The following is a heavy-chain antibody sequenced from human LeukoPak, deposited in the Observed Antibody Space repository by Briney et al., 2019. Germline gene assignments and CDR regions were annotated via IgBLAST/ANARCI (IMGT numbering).Heavy chain of an antibody. CDR3: ARQIASAGTAGFDF. CDR2: IYSTGST. CDR1: GGSISSYY. J-gene: IGHJ4*02. V-gene: IGHV4-4*07. Sequence: SSETLSLTCTVSGGSISSYYWSWIRQPAGKGLEWIGRIYSTGSTNYNPSLKSRVTMSVDTSKNQSSLRLRSVTAADTAVYYCARQIASAGTAGFDFWGQGALVTVSS. D-gene: IGHD6-13*01.